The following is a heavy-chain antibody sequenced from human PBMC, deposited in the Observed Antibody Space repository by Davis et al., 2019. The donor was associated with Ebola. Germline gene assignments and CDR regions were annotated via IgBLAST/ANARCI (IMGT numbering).Heavy chain of an antibody. J-gene: IGHJ4*02. D-gene: IGHD7-27*01. Sequence: SETLSLTCAVYGGSFSGYYWSWIRQPPGKGLEWIGYIYYSGSTNYNPSLKSRVTISVDTSKNQFSLKLSSVTAADTAVYYCARGLGPFDYWGQGTLVTVSS. CDR2: IYYSGST. CDR1: GGSFSGYY. CDR3: ARGLGPFDY. V-gene: IGHV4-59*01.